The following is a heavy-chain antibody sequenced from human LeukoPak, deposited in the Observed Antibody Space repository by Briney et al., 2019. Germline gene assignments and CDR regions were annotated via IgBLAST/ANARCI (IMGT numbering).Heavy chain of an antibody. Sequence: GGSLRLSCAASGFTFSSYGMHWVRQAPGKGLEWVAVIWYDGSNKYYADSVKGRFTISRDDSKNTLYLQMNSLRAEDTAVYYCARDLRRGGSYYAFDIWGQGTMVTVSS. V-gene: IGHV3-33*01. CDR2: IWYDGSNK. CDR1: GFTFSSYG. D-gene: IGHD1-26*01. J-gene: IGHJ3*02. CDR3: ARDLRRGGSYYAFDI.